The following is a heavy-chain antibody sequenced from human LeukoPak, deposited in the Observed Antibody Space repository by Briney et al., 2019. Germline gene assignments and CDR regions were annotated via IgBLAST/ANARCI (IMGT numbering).Heavy chain of an antibody. D-gene: IGHD3-16*02. CDR2: ISSSSSTI. V-gene: IGHV3-48*01. J-gene: IGHJ4*02. Sequence: AGSLRLSCAASGFTFSSYSMNWVRQAPGKGLEWVSYISSSSSTIYYADSVKGRFTISRDNAKNSLYLQMNSLRAEDTAVYYCARDAYVWGSYRYDYWGQGTLVTVSS. CDR3: ARDAYVWGSYRYDY. CDR1: GFTFSSYS.